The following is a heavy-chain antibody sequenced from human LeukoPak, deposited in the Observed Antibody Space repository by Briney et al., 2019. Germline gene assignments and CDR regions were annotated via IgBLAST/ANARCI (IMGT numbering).Heavy chain of an antibody. D-gene: IGHD3-16*02. Sequence: PSETLSLTCTVSGYSISSGYYWGWIRQPPGKGLEWIGSIYHSGSTYYNPSLKSRVTISVDTSKNQFSLKLNSVTAADTAVYYCARHAPGYDYVWGSYRPKYFEYWGQGTLVTVSS. CDR2: IYHSGST. V-gene: IGHV4-38-2*02. CDR3: ARHAPGYDYVWGSYRPKYFEY. J-gene: IGHJ4*02. CDR1: GYSISSGYY.